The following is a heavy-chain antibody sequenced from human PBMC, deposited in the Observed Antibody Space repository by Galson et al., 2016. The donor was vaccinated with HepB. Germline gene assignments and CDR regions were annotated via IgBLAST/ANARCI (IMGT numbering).Heavy chain of an antibody. V-gene: IGHV1-18*01. CDR3: ARDPRKIRYQLLEIYYYYYARDV. Sequence: SVKVSCKASGYTFTTYDISWVRQAPGQGLEWMGWISAYNGNTNYAQKLQGRVTMTTDTSTSTAYMELRSLRSDDTAVYYCARDPRKIRYQLLEIYYYYYARDVGGQGTTVTVSS. CDR1: GYTFTTYD. D-gene: IGHD2-2*01. CDR2: ISAYNGNT. J-gene: IGHJ6*02.